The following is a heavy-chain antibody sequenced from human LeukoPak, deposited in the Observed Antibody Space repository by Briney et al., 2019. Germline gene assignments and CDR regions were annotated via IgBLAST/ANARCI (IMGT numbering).Heavy chain of an antibody. D-gene: IGHD3-10*01. CDR2: ISAYNGNA. V-gene: IGHV1-18*01. CDR1: GYTFTSYG. J-gene: IGHJ4*02. CDR3: ARRGLWFGELSPLDY. Sequence: ASVKVSCKASGYTFTSYGISWVRQAPGQGLEWMVWISAYNGNANYAQKLQGRVTMATDTSTSTAYMELRSLRSDDTAVYYCARRGLWFGELSPLDYWGQGTLVTVSS.